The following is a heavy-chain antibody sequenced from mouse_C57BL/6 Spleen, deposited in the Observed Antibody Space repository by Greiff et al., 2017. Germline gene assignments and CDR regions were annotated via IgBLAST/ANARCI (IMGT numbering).Heavy chain of an antibody. D-gene: IGHD1-1*01. Sequence: EVMLVESGGGLVKPGGSLKLSCAASGFTFSDYRMHWVRQAPEKGLEWVAYISSGSSTIYYADTVKGRFTISRDNAKNTLFLQMTSLRSEDTAMYYCARTYYGSRSFAYWGQGTLVTVSA. CDR2: ISSGSSTI. J-gene: IGHJ3*01. V-gene: IGHV5-17*01. CDR1: GFTFSDYR. CDR3: ARTYYGSRSFAY.